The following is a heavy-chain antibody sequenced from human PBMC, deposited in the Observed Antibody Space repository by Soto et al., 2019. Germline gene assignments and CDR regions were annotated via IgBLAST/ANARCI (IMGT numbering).Heavy chain of an antibody. D-gene: IGHD4-17*01. V-gene: IGHV1-46*02. CDR2: INLRGGTT. CDR3: ARGPDDSDVPRWDH. CDR1: GYNFNQYY. Sequence: QVQLVQSGPEVRKPGASVRLSCATSGYNFNQYYIHWVRQAPGQGLEWMGIINLRGGTTEYAHKFRGRVTVTGDTSTRTVDMELSSLRAEDTAVDFCARGPDDSDVPRWDHWGQGTLITVSS. J-gene: IGHJ4*02.